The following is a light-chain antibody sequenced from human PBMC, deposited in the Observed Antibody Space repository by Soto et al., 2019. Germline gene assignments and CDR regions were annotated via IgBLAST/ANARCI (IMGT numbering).Light chain of an antibody. V-gene: IGLV2-23*01. CDR2: EGS. CDR1: SSDVGNYNL. Sequence: QSALTQPASVSGSPGQSITISCTGTSSDVGNYNLVSWYQQHPGKAPKLMIYEGSKRPSGVSNRFSASKPGNTASLTISGLQAEDEADYYCCSYAGSSTYYVFGTGTKVTVL. CDR3: CSYAGSSTYYV. J-gene: IGLJ1*01.